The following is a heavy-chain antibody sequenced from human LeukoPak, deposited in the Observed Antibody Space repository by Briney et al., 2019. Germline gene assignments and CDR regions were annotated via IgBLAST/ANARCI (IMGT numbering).Heavy chain of an antibody. CDR3: ARGVVASGGNDFDY. D-gene: IGHD4-23*01. V-gene: IGHV3-74*01. CDR2: INSDGSST. CDR1: GFTFSSYW. Sequence: GGSLRLSCAASGFTFSSYWMHWVRQAPGKGLVWVSRINSDGSSTNYADSVKGRFTISRDNSKNTLYLQMNSLRAEDTAVYYCARGVVASGGNDFDYWGQGTLVTVSS. J-gene: IGHJ4*02.